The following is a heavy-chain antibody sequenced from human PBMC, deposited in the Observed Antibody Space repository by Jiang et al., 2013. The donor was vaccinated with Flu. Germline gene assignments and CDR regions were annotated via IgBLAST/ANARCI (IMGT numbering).Heavy chain of an antibody. CDR2: IKGDGTEK. CDR3: ARDKNGWRRVGATSRGFDY. J-gene: IGHJ4*02. Sequence: VQLLESGGGLVQSGGSLRLSCAASGFTFSSDWMSWVRQTPVKGLEWVANIKGDGTEKYYVDSVKGRFIISRDNARNSLYLQMYTLRVEDTAVYYCARDKNGWRRVGATSRGFDYWGQGILVTVSS. CDR1: GFTFSSDW. D-gene: IGHD1-26*01. V-gene: IGHV3-7*03.